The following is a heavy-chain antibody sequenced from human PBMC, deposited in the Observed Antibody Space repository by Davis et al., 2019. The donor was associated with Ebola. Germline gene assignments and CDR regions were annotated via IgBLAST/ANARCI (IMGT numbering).Heavy chain of an antibody. D-gene: IGHD1-26*01. CDR2: IGPSGTDI. Sequence: GESLKISCAASGFIFSSYEMTWVRQAPGGGLEWISYIGPSGTDIAYADSVRGRFTISRDNAKNSLFLQMNSLRVEDTALYYCARERKVGGRPPWASHIWGQGTMVTVSS. V-gene: IGHV3-48*03. CDR3: ARERKVGGRPPWASHI. J-gene: IGHJ3*02. CDR1: GFIFSSYE.